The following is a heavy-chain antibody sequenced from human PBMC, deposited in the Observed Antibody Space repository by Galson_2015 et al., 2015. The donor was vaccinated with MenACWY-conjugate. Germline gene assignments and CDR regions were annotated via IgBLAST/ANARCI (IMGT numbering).Heavy chain of an antibody. CDR3: ARDDRFYVVSEYRNYYYGLDF. Sequence: SVKVSCKASGYTFTNSYIHWVRQAPGQGLDWMGIINPSDGSTTYAQKFQDRLSMTRDRSMTTVYMELSSLRSEDTAVYYCARDDRFYVVSEYRNYYYGLDFWGQGTTVTVSS. J-gene: IGHJ6*02. CDR1: GYTFTNSY. D-gene: IGHD2/OR15-2a*01. V-gene: IGHV1-46*01. CDR2: INPSDGST.